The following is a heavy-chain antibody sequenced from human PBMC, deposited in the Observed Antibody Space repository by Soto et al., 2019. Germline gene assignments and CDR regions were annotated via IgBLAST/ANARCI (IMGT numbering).Heavy chain of an antibody. Sequence: TLSLTCTVSGGSISSGGYYWSWIRQHPGKGLEWIGYIYYSGSTYYNPSLKSRVTISVDTSKNQFSLKLSSVTAADTAVYYCARAIVVVPAARPNWFDPWGQGTLVTVSS. CDR2: IYYSGST. D-gene: IGHD2-2*01. CDR3: ARAIVVVPAARPNWFDP. CDR1: GGSISSGGYY. V-gene: IGHV4-31*03. J-gene: IGHJ5*02.